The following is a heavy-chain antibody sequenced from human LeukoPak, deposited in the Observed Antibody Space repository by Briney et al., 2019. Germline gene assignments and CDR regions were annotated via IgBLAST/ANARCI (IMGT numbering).Heavy chain of an antibody. CDR3: ARGTVWRLGSYGLDV. Sequence: GGSLRLSCAVSGFTFSSYRMNWVRQAPGKGLEWVSVIYSGGSTYYGESVKGRFTISRDNSKNTVYLQMNALRAEDSAVYYCARGTVWRLGSYGLDVWGQGTTVTVSS. CDR1: GFTFSSYR. D-gene: IGHD3-16*01. CDR2: IYSGGST. J-gene: IGHJ6*02. V-gene: IGHV3-53*01.